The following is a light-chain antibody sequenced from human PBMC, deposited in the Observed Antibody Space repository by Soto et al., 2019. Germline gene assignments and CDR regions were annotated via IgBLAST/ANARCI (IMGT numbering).Light chain of an antibody. CDR3: AAWDDSRNGYV. J-gene: IGLJ1*01. CDR2: SYN. Sequence: QSVLTQPPSTSGTPGQRVTISCSGSSSNIGSESVNWYQQLPGTAPQLLIYSYNQRPSGVPDGFSGSKSGTSASLAISGRQAEEEADYNCAAWDDSRNGYVFGLGTKVTVL. CDR1: SSNIGSES. V-gene: IGLV1-44*01.